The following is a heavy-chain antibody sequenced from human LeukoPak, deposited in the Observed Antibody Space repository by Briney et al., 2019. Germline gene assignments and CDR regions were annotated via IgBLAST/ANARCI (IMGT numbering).Heavy chain of an antibody. CDR3: ARDLLIAAADIGY. J-gene: IGHJ4*02. Sequence: GGSLRLSCAASGFTFSSYSMNWVRQAPGKGLEWVSSISSSSSYIYYADSVNGRFTISRDNAKNSLYLQMNSLRAEDTAVYYCARDLLIAAADIGYWGQGTLVTVSS. CDR1: GFTFSSYS. CDR2: ISSSSSYI. V-gene: IGHV3-21*01. D-gene: IGHD6-13*01.